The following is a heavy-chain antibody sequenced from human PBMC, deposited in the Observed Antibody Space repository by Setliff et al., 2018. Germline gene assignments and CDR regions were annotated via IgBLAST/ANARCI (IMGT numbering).Heavy chain of an antibody. CDR1: GGSFSGYY. V-gene: IGHV4-34*01. J-gene: IGHJ2*01. Sequence: SETLSLTCAVYGGSFSGYYWSGIRQPPGKGLAWIGYIYYSGSTYYNPSLKSRVTISVDTSKNQFSLKLSSVTAADTAVYYCASCPFFDYGDPKVAWWYFDLWGRGTLVTVSS. D-gene: IGHD4-17*01. CDR2: IYYSGST. CDR3: ASCPFFDYGDPKVAWWYFDL.